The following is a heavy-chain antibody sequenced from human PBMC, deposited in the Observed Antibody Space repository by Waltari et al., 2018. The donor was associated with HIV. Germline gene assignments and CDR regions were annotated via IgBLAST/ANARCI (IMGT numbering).Heavy chain of an antibody. D-gene: IGHD5-18*01. V-gene: IGHV3-74*01. CDR1: GFTFSRYW. J-gene: IGHJ5*02. CDR2: INSDGSST. CDR3: ARVQGYSYAVNWFDP. Sequence: EVQLVESGGGLVQPGGSLRLSCAASGFTFSRYWMPWVRQAPGKGLVWVSRINSDGSSTSYADSVKGRFTISRDNAKNTLYLQMNSLRAEDTAVYYCARVQGYSYAVNWFDPWGQGTLVTVSS.